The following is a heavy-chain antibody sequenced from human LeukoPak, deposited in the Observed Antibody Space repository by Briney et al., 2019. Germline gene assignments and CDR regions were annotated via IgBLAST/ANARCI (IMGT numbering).Heavy chain of an antibody. CDR1: GYTFTSYD. CDR3: ATSKNWNYAFDY. D-gene: IGHD1-7*01. V-gene: IGHV1-8*02. Sequence: ASVRVSCTASGYTFTSYDINWVRQATGQGLEWMGWMNPNSGNTGYAQKFQGRVTMTRNTSISTAYMELSSLRSEDTAVYYCATSKNWNYAFDYWGQGTLVTVSS. J-gene: IGHJ4*02. CDR2: MNPNSGNT.